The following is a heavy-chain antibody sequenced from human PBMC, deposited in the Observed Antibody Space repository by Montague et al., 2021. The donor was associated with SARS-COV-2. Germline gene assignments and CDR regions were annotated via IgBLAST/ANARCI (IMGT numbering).Heavy chain of an antibody. Sequence: FLRLSCAASGLTFSDYAMNWVRQAPGKGLEWVSSINYRGTYYADSVRGRFTISRDNSKNTLYLQMHSLRAEDTAVYYCTRGLYAAYHWGQGTLVTVSS. V-gene: IGHV3-23*01. D-gene: IGHD2/OR15-2a*01. CDR1: GLTFSDYA. J-gene: IGHJ4*02. CDR2: INYRGT. CDR3: TRGLYAAYH.